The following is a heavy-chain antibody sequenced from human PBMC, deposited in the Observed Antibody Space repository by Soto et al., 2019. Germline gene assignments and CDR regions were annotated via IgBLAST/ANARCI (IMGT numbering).Heavy chain of an antibody. CDR1: GGSISSGDYY. Sequence: SETLSLTCTVSGGSISSGDYYWSWIRQPPGKGLEWIGYIYYSGSTYYNPSLKSRVTISVDTSKNQFSLKLSSVTAADTAVYYCARGLVAVAATRAEDWFDPWGQGTLVTVSS. V-gene: IGHV4-30-4*01. CDR2: IYYSGST. J-gene: IGHJ5*02. CDR3: ARGLVAVAATRAEDWFDP. D-gene: IGHD2-15*01.